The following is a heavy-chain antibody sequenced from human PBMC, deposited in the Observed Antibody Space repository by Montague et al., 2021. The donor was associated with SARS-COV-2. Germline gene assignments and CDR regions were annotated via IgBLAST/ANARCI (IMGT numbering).Heavy chain of an antibody. D-gene: IGHD5-24*01. CDR2: IYHSGST. J-gene: IGHJ5*02. V-gene: IGHV4-38-2*02. Sequence: TLSLTCTVSGYSISSGYYWGWIRQPPGKGLEWIGSIYHSGSTYYNPSLKSRVTISVDTSKNQFSLKLLSSVTAADTAVYYCARDRRRWLQLNNWFDPWGQGTLVTVSS. CDR3: ARDRRRWLQLNNWFDP. CDR1: GYSISSGYY.